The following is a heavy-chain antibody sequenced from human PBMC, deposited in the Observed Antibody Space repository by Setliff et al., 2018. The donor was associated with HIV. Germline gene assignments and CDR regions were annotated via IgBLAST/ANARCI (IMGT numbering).Heavy chain of an antibody. CDR2: MNPNSGNT. J-gene: IGHJ6*03. D-gene: IGHD4-17*01. V-gene: IGHV1-8*02. Sequence: ASVKVSCKASGYTFTSYEINWVRQATGQGLEWMGWMNPNSGNTGYAQKFQGRVTMTRNTSISTAYMELSSLRSEDTAVYYCARGRGYGDYYYYYMDVWGKGTTVTVSS. CDR1: GYTFTSYE. CDR3: ARGRGYGDYYYYYMDV.